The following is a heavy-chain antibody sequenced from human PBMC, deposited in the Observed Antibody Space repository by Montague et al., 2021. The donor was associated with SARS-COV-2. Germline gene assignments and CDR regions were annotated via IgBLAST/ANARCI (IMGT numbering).Heavy chain of an antibody. J-gene: IGHJ5*02. CDR3: ARQGGSNYGWFDP. D-gene: IGHD1-26*01. V-gene: IGHV4-59*08. CDR1: GASINSRY. Sequence: SETLSLTCTVSGASINSRYCSWIRQPPGKGLEWIGYYYSGSTKYNPSLTSRVTISVDTSKNQFSVKVPSVTAADTAVYYCARQGGSNYGWFDPWGQGTLVTVSS. CDR2: YYSGST.